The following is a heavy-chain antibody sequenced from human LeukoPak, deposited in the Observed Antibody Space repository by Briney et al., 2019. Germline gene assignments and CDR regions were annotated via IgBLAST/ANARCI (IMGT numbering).Heavy chain of an antibody. CDR3: ARDVTGGGYFDY. D-gene: IGHD2-15*01. Sequence: SETLSLTCSVSGCSISSGGYHWSWIRQHPGKGLEWIGSIYYSWTPYYNPSLKSRVTMSVATSENQFSLKLISVTAAVTAVYYCARDVTGGGYFDYWGQGALVTVSS. J-gene: IGHJ4*02. V-gene: IGHV4-31*03. CDR2: IYYSWTP. CDR1: GCSISSGGYH.